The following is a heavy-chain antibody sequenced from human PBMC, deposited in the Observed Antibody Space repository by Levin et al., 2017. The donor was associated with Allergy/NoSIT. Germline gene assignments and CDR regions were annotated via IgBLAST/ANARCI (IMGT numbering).Heavy chain of an antibody. CDR1: GFTFSSYG. V-gene: IGHV3-33*01. J-gene: IGHJ1*01. CDR3: ARDFVRKQEGFQH. Sequence: GGSLRLSCAASGFTFSSYGMHWVRQAPGKGLEWVAVIWYDGSNKYYADSVKGRFTISRDNPKNTLYLQMNSLRAEDTAVYYCARDFVRKQEGFQHWGQGTLVTVSS. CDR2: IWYDGSNK.